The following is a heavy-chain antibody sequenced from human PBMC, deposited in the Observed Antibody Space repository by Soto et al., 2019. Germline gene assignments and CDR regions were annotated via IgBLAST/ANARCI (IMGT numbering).Heavy chain of an antibody. CDR2: IDASSTNI. Sequence: EVQLVESGGGLVKPGGSLRLSCAASGFSFSTYNMNWVRQAPGKGLEWVSSIDASSTNIYYADSVKGRFTISRDNGKSSLYLQMDSLRAEDTALYYCVRQQYDFLVDPWGQRTLVTVSS. J-gene: IGHJ5*02. CDR3: VRQQYDFLVDP. D-gene: IGHD3-16*01. V-gene: IGHV3-21*01. CDR1: GFSFSTYN.